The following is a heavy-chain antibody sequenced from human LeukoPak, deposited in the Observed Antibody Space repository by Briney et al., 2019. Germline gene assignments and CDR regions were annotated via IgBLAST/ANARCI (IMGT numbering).Heavy chain of an antibody. Sequence: GASVEVSCKASGYTFTGYYMHWVRQAPGQGLEWMGWINPNSGGTNYAQKFQGRVTMTRDTSISTAYMELSRLRSDDTAVYYCARGKDGQQQLPQTWGQGTLVTVSS. J-gene: IGHJ5*02. CDR2: INPNSGGT. V-gene: IGHV1-2*02. D-gene: IGHD6-13*01. CDR1: GYTFTGYY. CDR3: ARGKDGQQQLPQT.